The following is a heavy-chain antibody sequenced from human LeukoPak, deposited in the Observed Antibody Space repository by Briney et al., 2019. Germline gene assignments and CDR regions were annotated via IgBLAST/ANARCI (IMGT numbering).Heavy chain of an antibody. D-gene: IGHD3-22*01. J-gene: IGHJ3*02. Sequence: PSETLSLTCTVSGGSISSYYWSWIRQPPGKGLEWIGYIYYSGSTNYNPSLKSQVTISVDTSKNQSSLKLSSVTAADTAVYYCARHMDYYDSSGFYFDIWGQGTMVTVSS. CDR1: GGSISSYY. CDR3: ARHMDYYDSSGFYFDI. CDR2: IYYSGST. V-gene: IGHV4-59*08.